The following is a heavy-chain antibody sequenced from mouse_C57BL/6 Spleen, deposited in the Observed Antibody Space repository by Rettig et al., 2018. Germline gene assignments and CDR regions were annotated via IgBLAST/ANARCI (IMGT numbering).Heavy chain of an antibody. V-gene: IGHV11-2*01. CDR1: GFTFSGFW. J-gene: IGHJ1*03. Sequence: RGLSCEGSGFTFSGFWMSWVRQTPGKTLEWIGDINSDGSAINYAPSIKDRFTIFRDNDKSTLYLQMSNVRSEDTATYFCMRYGEYWYFDVWGTGTTVTVSS. CDR2: INSDGSAI. CDR3: MRYGEYWYFDV.